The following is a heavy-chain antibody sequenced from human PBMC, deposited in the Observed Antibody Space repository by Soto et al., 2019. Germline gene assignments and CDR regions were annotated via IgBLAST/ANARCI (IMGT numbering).Heavy chain of an antibody. V-gene: IGHV2-5*02. CDR2: IYGDDDK. CDR3: AHRTTYPYYYDSSGPNWFDP. Sequence: SGPTLVNPTQTLTLTCTFSGFSLTTNEVGVGWIRQPPRKALEWLSLIYGDDDKRFSPFLKSRLTITKDIAKNQVVLTMTNMDPVDTATYYCAHRTTYPYYYDSSGPNWFDPWGQGALVTVSS. J-gene: IGHJ5*02. CDR1: GFSLTTNEVG. D-gene: IGHD3-22*01.